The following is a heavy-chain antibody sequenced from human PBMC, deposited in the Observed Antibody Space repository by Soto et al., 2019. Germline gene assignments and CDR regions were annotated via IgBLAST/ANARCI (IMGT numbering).Heavy chain of an antibody. CDR1: GGSISSGDYY. CDR2: IHYTGNT. CDR3: ARRPRLDCSGGSCYSRYFDL. D-gene: IGHD2-15*01. Sequence: QVQLQESGPGLVKPSQTLSLTCTVSGGSISSGDYYWSWIRQPPGKGLQWIAYIHYTGNTYYNPSLKSRVTISLDTSKNQFSLNLSSVTAADTAVYYCARRPRLDCSGGSCYSRYFDLWGRGTLVTVSS. J-gene: IGHJ2*01. V-gene: IGHV4-30-4*01.